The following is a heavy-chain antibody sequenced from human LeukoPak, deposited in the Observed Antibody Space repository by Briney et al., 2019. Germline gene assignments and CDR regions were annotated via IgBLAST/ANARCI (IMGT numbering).Heavy chain of an antibody. Sequence: GGSLRLSCAASGFTFSTYWMSWVRQAPGKGLEWVANIKQDGSEKYYVDSVKGRFTISRDNAKNSLYLHMNSLRAEDTAVYYCARDYGGSSPFDYWGQGTLVTVSS. V-gene: IGHV3-7*01. CDR3: ARDYGGSSPFDY. CDR2: IKQDGSEK. J-gene: IGHJ4*02. D-gene: IGHD4-23*01. CDR1: GFTFSTYW.